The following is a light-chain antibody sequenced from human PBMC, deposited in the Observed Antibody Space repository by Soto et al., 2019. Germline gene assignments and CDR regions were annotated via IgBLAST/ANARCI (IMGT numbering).Light chain of an antibody. Sequence: SAVTQPRSVSGSPGQSVTISCTGTSSDVGNYNYVSWYQQYPGKAPKLMIYEVSKRPSGVPDRFSGSKSGNTASLTISGLQTEDEADYYCCSYAGSFTWLFGGGTKLTVL. CDR2: EVS. V-gene: IGLV2-11*01. CDR1: SSDVGNYNY. CDR3: CSYAGSFTWL. J-gene: IGLJ3*02.